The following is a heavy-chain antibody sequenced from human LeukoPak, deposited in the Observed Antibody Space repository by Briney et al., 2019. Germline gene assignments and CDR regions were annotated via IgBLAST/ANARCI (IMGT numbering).Heavy chain of an antibody. D-gene: IGHD6-6*01. V-gene: IGHV3-15*01. CDR2: IKSKTDGGTT. Sequence: GGTLRLSCAASGFTFSSYGMSWVRQAPGKGLEWVGRIKSKTDGGTTDYAAPVKGRFTISRDDSKNTLYLQMNSLKTEDTAVYYCTTDNGGIAARPNYWGQGTLVTVSS. CDR1: GFTFSSYG. J-gene: IGHJ4*02. CDR3: TTDNGGIAARPNY.